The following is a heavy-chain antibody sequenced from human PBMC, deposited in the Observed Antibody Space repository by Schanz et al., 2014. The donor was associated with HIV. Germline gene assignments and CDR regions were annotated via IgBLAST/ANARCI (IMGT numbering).Heavy chain of an antibody. V-gene: IGHV3-23*01. CDR2: ISGSGGST. CDR1: GFTFSSYA. Sequence: EVQLLESGGGLVQPGGSLRLSCAASGFTFSSYAMSWVRQAPGKGLEWVSAISGSGGSTYYADSVKGRFTISRDNSKSTLYLQMNSMRAEDTAVYYCAKGEAGYSSSWHYYYYYGMNVWGQGTTVTVSS. J-gene: IGHJ6*02. CDR3: AKGEAGYSSSWHYYYYYGMNV. D-gene: IGHD6-13*01.